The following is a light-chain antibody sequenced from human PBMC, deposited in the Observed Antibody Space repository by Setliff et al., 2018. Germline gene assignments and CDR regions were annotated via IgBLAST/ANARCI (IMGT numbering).Light chain of an antibody. CDR2: QDS. J-gene: IGLJ2*01. CDR1: KLGDKY. CDR3: QAWDSSVV. V-gene: IGLV3-1*01. Sequence: YELTQPPSVSVSPGQTASITCSGDKLGDKYACWYQQKPGQSPVLVIYQDSKRPSGIPERFSGSNSGNTATLTISGTQAMDEADYYCQAWDSSVVFGGGTQLTVL.